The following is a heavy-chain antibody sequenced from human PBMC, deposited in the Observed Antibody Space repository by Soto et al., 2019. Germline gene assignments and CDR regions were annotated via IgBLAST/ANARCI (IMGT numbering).Heavy chain of an antibody. CDR2: IYTSDSDT. Sequence: PGESLKISCKGSGYTFTSYSIGWVRQVPGKGLEWMGIIYTSDSDTRYSPSFQGQVTISVDRSISTAYLQWSSLKASDTAIYYCASAMKYSYGYLWGQGTLVTVSS. V-gene: IGHV5-51*01. D-gene: IGHD5-18*01. CDR3: ASAMKYSYGYL. CDR1: GYTFTSYS. J-gene: IGHJ4*02.